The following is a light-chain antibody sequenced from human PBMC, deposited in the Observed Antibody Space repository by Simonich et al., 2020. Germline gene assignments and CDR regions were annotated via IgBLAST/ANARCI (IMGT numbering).Light chain of an antibody. V-gene: IGLV2-14*03. J-gene: IGLJ3*02. CDR1: SSDVGGYNY. CDR2: DVS. CDR3: SSYTSSSTWV. Sequence: QSALTQPASVSGSPGQSITISCPGTSSDVGGYNYVSWYQQHPGKAPKHMIYDVSNRPSGVSNSFSGSKSGNTASLTISGLQAEDEADYYCSSYTSSSTWVFGGGTKLTVL.